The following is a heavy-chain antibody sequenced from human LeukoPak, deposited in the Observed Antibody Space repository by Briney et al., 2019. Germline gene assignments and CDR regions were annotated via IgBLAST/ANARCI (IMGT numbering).Heavy chain of an antibody. CDR1: GFTFSSYA. Sequence: PGGSLRLSCAASGFTFSSYAMSWVRQAPGKGLEWVSAISGSGGSTYYADSVKGRFTISRDNSKNTLYLQMNSLRAEDTAVYYCAKGGEYCSSTSCYWDYWGQGTLVTVSS. CDR2: ISGSGGST. D-gene: IGHD2-2*01. J-gene: IGHJ4*02. CDR3: AKGGEYCSSTSCYWDY. V-gene: IGHV3-23*01.